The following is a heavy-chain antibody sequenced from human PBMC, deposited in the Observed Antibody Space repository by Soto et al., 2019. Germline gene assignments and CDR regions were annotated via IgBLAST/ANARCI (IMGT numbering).Heavy chain of an antibody. J-gene: IGHJ4*02. CDR2: IAVGSGYT. V-gene: IGHV1-58*01. D-gene: IGHD2-8*01. Sequence: QMQLEQSGPEVKKPGTSVKVSCKASGFTFTSYAFQWVRQARGQRLEWIGWIAVGSGYTNYAQRFQDRVTLTRDMSTATTYMELSRLTSEDTAIYYCAADATAWQQMVPSDYWGQGTLVTVSS. CDR3: AADATAWQQMVPSDY. CDR1: GFTFTSYA.